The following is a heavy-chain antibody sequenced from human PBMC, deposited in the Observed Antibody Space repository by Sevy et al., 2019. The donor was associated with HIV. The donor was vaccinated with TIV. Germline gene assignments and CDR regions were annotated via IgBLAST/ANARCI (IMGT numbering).Heavy chain of an antibody. D-gene: IGHD2-15*01. CDR3: ANRRVQSGLSGGGANYGWDV. Sequence: GGYLRLSCAASGFPFSNYAMSWIRQAPGKGLERVSTLIGGGSRTYYADSVTGRFTISRDNSKNTLYLQMNSLRADDTAIYYCANRRVQSGLSGGGANYGWDVCGHGTRVFVSS. CDR1: GFPFSNYA. CDR2: LIGGGSRT. V-gene: IGHV3-23*01. J-gene: IGHJ6*02.